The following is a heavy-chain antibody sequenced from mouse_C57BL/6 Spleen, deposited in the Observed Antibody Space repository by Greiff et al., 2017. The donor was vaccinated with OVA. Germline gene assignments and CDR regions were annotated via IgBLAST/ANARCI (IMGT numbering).Heavy chain of an antibody. D-gene: IGHD1-1*01. CDR3: ARDGSSPEYIDV. J-gene: IGHJ1*03. CDR1: GYAFSSSW. V-gene: IGHV1-82*01. Sequence: QVQLQQSGPELVKPGASVKISCKASGYAFSSSWMNWVKQRPGKGLEWIGRIYPGDGDTNYNGKFKGKATLTADKSSSTAYMQLSSLTSEDSAVYFCARDGSSPEYIDVWGTGTTVTVSS. CDR2: IYPGDGDT.